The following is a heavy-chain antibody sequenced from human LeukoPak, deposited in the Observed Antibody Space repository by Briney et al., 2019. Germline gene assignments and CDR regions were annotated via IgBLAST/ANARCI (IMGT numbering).Heavy chain of an antibody. Sequence: PSETLSLTCTVSGGSINNYYWSWIRQPPGKGLEWIAYIYYSGNTNYNPSLKSRVTISVDTSKNQFSLKVSSVTAADTALYYCVRHIGDSSHDAFDSWGQGSTVTVSP. CDR3: VRHIGDSSHDAFDS. J-gene: IGHJ3*01. CDR1: GGSINNYY. D-gene: IGHD5-24*01. CDR2: IYYSGNT. V-gene: IGHV4-59*08.